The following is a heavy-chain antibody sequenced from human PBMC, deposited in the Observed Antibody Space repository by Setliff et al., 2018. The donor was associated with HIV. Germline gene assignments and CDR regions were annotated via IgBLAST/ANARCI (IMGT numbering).Heavy chain of an antibody. CDR3: ARATDWFHFPDAFDF. CDR1: GGSFSGYC. Sequence: SETLSLSCAVYGGSFSGYCWSWIRQPPGKGLEWIGEINHSGRTKYNPSLKSRVTTSVDTSKNQFSLRLSSVTAADTAVYYCARATDWFHFPDAFDFWGQGTMVTVSS. D-gene: IGHD3-9*01. CDR2: INHSGRT. J-gene: IGHJ3*01. V-gene: IGHV4-34*01.